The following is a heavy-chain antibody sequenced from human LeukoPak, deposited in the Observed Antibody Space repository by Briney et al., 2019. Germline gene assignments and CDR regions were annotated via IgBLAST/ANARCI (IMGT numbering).Heavy chain of an antibody. CDR1: GGSISSSTYY. CDR3: ARLLWFGQFYFDY. D-gene: IGHD3-10*01. V-gene: IGHV4-39*07. J-gene: IGHJ4*02. CDR2: IYYSGST. Sequence: SETLSLTCTVSGGSISSSTYYWGWIRQPPGKGLEWIGSIYYSGSTYYNPSLKSRVTISVDTSKNQFSLKLSSVTAADTAVYYCARLLWFGQFYFDYWAREPWSPSPQ.